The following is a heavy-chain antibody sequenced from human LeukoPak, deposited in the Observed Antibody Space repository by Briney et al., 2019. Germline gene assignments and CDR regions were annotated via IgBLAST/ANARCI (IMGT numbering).Heavy chain of an antibody. CDR2: ISGSGHTT. D-gene: IGHD3-10*01. Sequence: GGSLRLSCAASGVSGVTFSNYALNWVRQAPGKGLEWVSDISGSGHTTNYADSVKGRFSISRDNSKTALYLQMSSLRVEDTAVYYCVEGIFDYWGQGTLVTVSS. CDR3: VEGIFDY. CDR1: GVSGVTFSNYA. V-gene: IGHV3-23*01. J-gene: IGHJ4*02.